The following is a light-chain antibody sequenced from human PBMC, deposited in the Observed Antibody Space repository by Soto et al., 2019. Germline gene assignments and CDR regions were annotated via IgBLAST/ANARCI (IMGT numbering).Light chain of an antibody. V-gene: IGLV2-23*01. CDR2: EGT. Sequence: QSALTQPASVSGSPGQSITISCTGISNDVGSYNVVSWYQQHPGKAPKLLIYEGTQRPSGISFRFSASRSGNTASLTISGLQAEDEADYYCSSFAGTNSFVFGTGTKVTVL. J-gene: IGLJ1*01. CDR3: SSFAGTNSFV. CDR1: SNDVGSYNV.